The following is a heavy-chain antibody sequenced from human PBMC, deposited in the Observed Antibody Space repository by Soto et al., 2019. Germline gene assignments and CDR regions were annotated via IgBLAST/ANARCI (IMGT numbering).Heavy chain of an antibody. CDR2: MSYDGSNK. V-gene: IGHV3-30-3*01. CDR1: GFTFSSYA. Sequence: QVQLVESGGGVVQPGRSLRLSCAASGFTFSSYAMHWVRQAPGKGLEWVAVMSYDGSNKYYADSVKGRFTISRDNSKNTLYLQLNSRRAEETAVWCCTSLKGCTGGSWYPYFDTRVAGTRVTVSS. CDR3: TSLKGCTGGSWYPYFDT. J-gene: IGHJ4*02. D-gene: IGHD2-15*01.